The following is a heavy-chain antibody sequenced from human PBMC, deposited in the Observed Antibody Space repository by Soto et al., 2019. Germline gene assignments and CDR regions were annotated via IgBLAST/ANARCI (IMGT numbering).Heavy chain of an antibody. V-gene: IGHV3-21*01. CDR2: ISSSSSYI. Sequence: GGSLRLSCAASGFTFSSYSMNWVRQAPGKGLEWVSSISSSSSYIYYADSVKGRFTISRDNAKNSLYLQMNSLRAEDTAVDYCARDRRIMATKPNYGMDVWGQGTTVTVSS. CDR3: ARDRRIMATKPNYGMDV. CDR1: GFTFSSYS. J-gene: IGHJ6*02. D-gene: IGHD5-12*01.